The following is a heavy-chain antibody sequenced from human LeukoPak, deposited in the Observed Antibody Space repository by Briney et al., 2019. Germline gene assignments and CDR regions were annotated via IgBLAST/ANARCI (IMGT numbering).Heavy chain of an antibody. D-gene: IGHD2-2*01. CDR1: GYTFTSYG. Sequence: ASVKVSCKASGYTFTSYGISWVRQAPGQGLEWMGWISAYNGNTNYAQKLQGRVTMTTDTSTSTVYMELSSLRSEDTAVYYCARVPPAALNWFDPWGQGTLVTVSS. V-gene: IGHV1-18*01. J-gene: IGHJ5*02. CDR2: ISAYNGNT. CDR3: ARVPPAALNWFDP.